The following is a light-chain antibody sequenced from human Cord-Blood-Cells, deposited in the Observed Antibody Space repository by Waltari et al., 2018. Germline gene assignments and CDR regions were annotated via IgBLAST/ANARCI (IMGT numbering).Light chain of an antibody. CDR3: SSYTSSSTWV. CDR2: DVS. Sequence: QSALTQPASVSGSPVLSITISCPGTSSDVGGYNYVSWYQQHPGKAPKLMIYDVSNRPSGVSNRFSGSKSGNTASLTISGLQAEDEADYYCSSYTSSSTWVFGGGTKLTVL. CDR1: SSDVGGYNY. J-gene: IGLJ3*02. V-gene: IGLV2-14*01.